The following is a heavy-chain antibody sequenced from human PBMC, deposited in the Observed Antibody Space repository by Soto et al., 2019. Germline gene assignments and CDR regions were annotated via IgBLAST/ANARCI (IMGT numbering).Heavy chain of an antibody. CDR2: IYDGGRT. J-gene: IGHJ4*02. D-gene: IGHD7-27*01. CDR3: ARGPSGDKVDS. Sequence: QVQLQESGPGLVKPSQTLSLTCTVSGGSISTVDYWWSWIRQPPDMGLEWIGHIYDGGRTYNNPSLESRVTMSVDTSKSHLSLPLSSVSAADTAVYYCARGPSGDKVDSWGQGTLVTVSS. V-gene: IGHV4-30-4*01. CDR1: GGSISTVDYW.